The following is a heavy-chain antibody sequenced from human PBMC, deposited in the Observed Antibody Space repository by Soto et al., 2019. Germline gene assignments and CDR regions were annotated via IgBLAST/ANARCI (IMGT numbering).Heavy chain of an antibody. Sequence: SVKVSCKASGGTFSRNTISRVRQAPGQGLEWMGGIMPIFGSANYAQKFQGRVTITADENTRTVYMELSRLRSEDTAVYYCARQFDSDTTGYYYAYWGQGTLVTVSS. CDR2: IMPIFGSA. V-gene: IGHV1-69*13. CDR3: ARQFDSDTTGYYYAY. J-gene: IGHJ4*02. CDR1: GGTFSRNT. D-gene: IGHD3-22*01.